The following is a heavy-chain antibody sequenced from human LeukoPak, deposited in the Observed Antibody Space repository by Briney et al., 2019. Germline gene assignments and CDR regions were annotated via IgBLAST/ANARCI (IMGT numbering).Heavy chain of an antibody. V-gene: IGHV1-69*05. CDR2: IIPIFGTA. D-gene: IGHD6-13*01. Sequence: SVKVSCKASGGTFSSYAISWVRQAPGQGLEWMGGIIPIFGTANYAQKFQGRVTITTDESTSTAYMELSSLGSGDTAVYYCARGEQQLVGLDYWGQGTLVTVSS. J-gene: IGHJ4*02. CDR1: GGTFSSYA. CDR3: ARGEQQLVGLDY.